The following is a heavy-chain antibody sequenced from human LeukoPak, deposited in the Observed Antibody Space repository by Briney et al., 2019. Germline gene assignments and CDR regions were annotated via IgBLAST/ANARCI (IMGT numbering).Heavy chain of an antibody. CDR1: GFTFSSYW. V-gene: IGHV3-74*01. Sequence: PGGSLRLSCAASGFTFSSYWMHWVRQAPGKGLVWVSRINSDGSSTSYADSVKGRFTISRDNAKNTLYLQMNSLRAEDTAVHYCARDLSSSWYSWPSDYWGQGTLVTVSS. CDR2: INSDGSST. D-gene: IGHD6-13*01. CDR3: ARDLSSSWYSWPSDY. J-gene: IGHJ4*02.